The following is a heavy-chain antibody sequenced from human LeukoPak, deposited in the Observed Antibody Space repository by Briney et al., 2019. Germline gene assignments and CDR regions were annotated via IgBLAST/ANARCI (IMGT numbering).Heavy chain of an antibody. CDR1: GGTFSSYA. CDR2: IIPIFGIA. Sequence: GASVKVSCKASGGTFSSYAISWVRQALGQGLEWMGRIIPIFGIANYAQKFQGRVTIIADKSTSTAYMELSSLRSEDTAVYYCARRVVSSGYSSAEYFQHWGQGTLVTVSS. J-gene: IGHJ1*01. V-gene: IGHV1-69*04. CDR3: ARRVVSSGYSSAEYFQH. D-gene: IGHD3-22*01.